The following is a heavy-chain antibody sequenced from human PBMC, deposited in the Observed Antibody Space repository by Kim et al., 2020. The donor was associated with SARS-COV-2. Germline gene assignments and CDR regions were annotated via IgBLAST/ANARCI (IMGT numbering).Heavy chain of an antibody. CDR3: ARRPYGGGSFDY. D-gene: IGHD4-17*01. CDR1: GGSISSSNYY. CDR2: IYYTGNT. Sequence: SETLSLTCTVSGGSISSSNYYWGWIRQPPGKGLEWIGSIYYTGNTYYNPSLKSRVTISVDTSKNQFSLKLSSVTAADTAVYYCARRPYGGGSFDYWGQGTLVTVSS. J-gene: IGHJ4*02. V-gene: IGHV4-39*01.